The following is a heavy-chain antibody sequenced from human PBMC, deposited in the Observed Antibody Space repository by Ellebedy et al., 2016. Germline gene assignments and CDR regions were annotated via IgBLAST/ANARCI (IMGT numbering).Heavy chain of an antibody. Sequence: ASVKVSCXTSGYNFTGYYMHWVRQAPGHGLEWMGIISPSGASATYAQKFQGRVTMTRDTSTSTVYMELSSLRSDDTAVYYCARGGNRSPRDGMDVWGQGTTVTVSS. CDR1: GYNFTGYY. CDR3: ARGGNRSPRDGMDV. D-gene: IGHD2/OR15-2a*01. J-gene: IGHJ6*02. V-gene: IGHV1-46*01. CDR2: ISPSGASA.